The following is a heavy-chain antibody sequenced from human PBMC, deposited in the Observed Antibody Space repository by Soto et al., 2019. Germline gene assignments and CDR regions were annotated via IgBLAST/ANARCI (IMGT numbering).Heavy chain of an antibody. Sequence: SETLSLTCTVSGGSITSSEYYWAWIRQPPGKGLQFVGTIYYSGSSYSNPSLKSRLSMSVDTSKNQFSLTMKSVTAADTGVYYCARDRYYDSSGYYYEASGFDPWGQGTLVTVSS. J-gene: IGHJ5*02. CDR3: ARDRYYDSSGYYYEASGFDP. D-gene: IGHD3-22*01. V-gene: IGHV4-39*02. CDR2: IYYSGSS. CDR1: GGSITSSEYY.